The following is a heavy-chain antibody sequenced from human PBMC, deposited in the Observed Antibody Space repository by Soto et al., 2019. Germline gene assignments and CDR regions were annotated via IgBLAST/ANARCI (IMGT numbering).Heavy chain of an antibody. D-gene: IGHD6-19*01. V-gene: IGHV4-39*01. CDR1: GGSISSSSYY. CDR2: IYYSGST. Sequence: QLQLQESGPGLVKPSETLSLTCTVSGGSISSSSYYWGWIRQPPGKGLEWIGSIYYSGSTYYNPSLKSRVPISVDTSKNQFSLKLTSVPAAATAVYYCASPTLQIAYSSPAGSYYYYGMDVWGQGTTVTVSS. CDR3: ASPTLQIAYSSPAGSYYYYGMDV. J-gene: IGHJ6*02.